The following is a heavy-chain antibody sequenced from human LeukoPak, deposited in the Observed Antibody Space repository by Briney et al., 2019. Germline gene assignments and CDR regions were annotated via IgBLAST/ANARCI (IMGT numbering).Heavy chain of an antibody. D-gene: IGHD6-13*01. J-gene: IGHJ4*02. CDR1: GYTFTGYY. Sequence: ASVKVSCKASGYTFTGYYMRWVRQAPGQGLEWMGWINPNSGGTNYAQKFQGRVTMTRDTSISTAYMELSRLRSDDTAVYYCARDGAAAGSPKFDYWGQGTLVTVSS. CDR3: ARDGAAAGSPKFDY. V-gene: IGHV1-2*02. CDR2: INPNSGGT.